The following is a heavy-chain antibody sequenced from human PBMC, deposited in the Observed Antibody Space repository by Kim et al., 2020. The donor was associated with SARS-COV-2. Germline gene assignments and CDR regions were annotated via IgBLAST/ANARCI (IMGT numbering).Heavy chain of an antibody. CDR3: ATSRSGSSYYGMDV. Sequence: NPSRKSRVTISVDTSKNQFSLKLSSVTAADTAVYYCATSRSGSSYYGMDVWGQGTTLTVSS. J-gene: IGHJ6*02. V-gene: IGHV4-34*01. D-gene: IGHD3-10*01.